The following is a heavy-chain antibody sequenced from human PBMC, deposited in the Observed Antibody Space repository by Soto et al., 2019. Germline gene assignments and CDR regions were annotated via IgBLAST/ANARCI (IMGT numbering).Heavy chain of an antibody. D-gene: IGHD6-13*01. Sequence: SETLSLTCTVSGGSISSSSYYWGWIRQPPGKGLEWIGSIYYSGSTYYNPSLKSRVTISVDTSKNQFSRKRSSVTAADTAVYYCARLRGAAAGNWFDPWGQGTLVTVSS. J-gene: IGHJ5*02. CDR2: IYYSGST. CDR3: ARLRGAAAGNWFDP. V-gene: IGHV4-39*01. CDR1: GGSISSSSYY.